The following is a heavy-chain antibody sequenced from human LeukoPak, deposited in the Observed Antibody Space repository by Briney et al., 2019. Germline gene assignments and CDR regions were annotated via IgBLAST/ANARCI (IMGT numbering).Heavy chain of an antibody. D-gene: IGHD3-22*01. J-gene: IGHJ4*02. CDR3: ARHSYYYDSSGYYYFDY. Sequence: SETLSLTCTVSGGSISSGSYYWSWIRQPAGKGLEWIGRIYTSGSTSYNPSLKSRVTMSVDTSKNQFSLKQYTVTAADTAVYYCARHSYYYDSSGYYYFDYWGQGTLVTVSS. CDR1: GGSISSGSYY. CDR2: IYTSGST. V-gene: IGHV4-61*02.